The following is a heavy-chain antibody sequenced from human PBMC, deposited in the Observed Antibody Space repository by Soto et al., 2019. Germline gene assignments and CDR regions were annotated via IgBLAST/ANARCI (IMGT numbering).Heavy chain of an antibody. CDR2: INADGSDR. V-gene: IGHV3-43D*04. CDR3: ARLGGYGDTYYFDY. Sequence: PGGSLRLSCSPSGFTFEDYAVHWVRQSSRKGLEWVSFINADGSDRYYADSVKGRFTISRDNTKGSFYLQMYRLRLEDTAMYYCARLGGYGDTYYFDYWGQGTLVTVSS. D-gene: IGHD4-17*01. CDR1: GFTFEDYA. J-gene: IGHJ4*02.